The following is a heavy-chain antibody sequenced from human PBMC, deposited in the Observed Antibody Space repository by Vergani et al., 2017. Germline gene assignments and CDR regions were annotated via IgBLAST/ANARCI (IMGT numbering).Heavy chain of an antibody. Sequence: EVQLVESGGGLVQPGGSLRLSCAASGFTFSSYWMHWVRQAPGKGLVWVSRINSDGSSTSYADSVKGRFTISRDNAKNTLYLQMNSLRAEDTAVYYCARPLVARVRGVQTDYYYYGMDVWGQGTTVTVSS. V-gene: IGHV3-74*01. D-gene: IGHD3-10*01. J-gene: IGHJ6*02. CDR1: GFTFSSYW. CDR2: INSDGSST. CDR3: ARPLVARVRGVQTDYYYYGMDV.